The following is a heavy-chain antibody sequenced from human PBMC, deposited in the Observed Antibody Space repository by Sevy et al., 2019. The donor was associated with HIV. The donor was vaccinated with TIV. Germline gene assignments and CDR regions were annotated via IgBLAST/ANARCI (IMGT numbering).Heavy chain of an antibody. V-gene: IGHV3-23*01. Sequence: GGSLRLSCAASGFTFSSYAMSWVRQAPGKGLEWGSAISGSGGSTYHADSVKGRFTISRDNSKNTLYLQMNSLRAEDTAVYYCAKGVKSVYCSSTSCRRYYYYMDVWGKGTTVTVSS. CDR2: ISGSGGST. J-gene: IGHJ6*03. D-gene: IGHD2-2*01. CDR1: GFTFSSYA. CDR3: AKGVKSVYCSSTSCRRYYYYMDV.